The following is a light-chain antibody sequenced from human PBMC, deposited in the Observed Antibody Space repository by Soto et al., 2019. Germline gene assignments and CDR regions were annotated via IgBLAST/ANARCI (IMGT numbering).Light chain of an antibody. CDR3: QTWGTGIVV. V-gene: IGLV4-69*01. J-gene: IGLJ2*01. CDR2: LNSDGSH. CDR1: SGHSSYA. Sequence: QLVLTQSPSASASLGASVKLTCTLSSGHSSYAIAWHQQQPEKGPRYLMKLNSDGSHSKGDGIPDRFSGSSSGAERYLTISSLQYADESDYYCQTWGTGIVVFGGGTQLTVL.